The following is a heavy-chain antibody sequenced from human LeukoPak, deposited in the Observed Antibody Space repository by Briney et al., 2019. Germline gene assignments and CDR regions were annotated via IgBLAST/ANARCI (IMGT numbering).Heavy chain of an antibody. CDR3: VVGGSPGY. Sequence: GGSMRLSCAASGLAFSAYKMHWVRQAPRKGLVWVSRISTDGYTTDYADSVQGRFTASRDNTKNTWSLEMNSLRAEDTAVYYCVVGGSPGYWGQRTLVTVSS. D-gene: IGHD2-15*01. V-gene: IGHV3-74*01. CDR1: GLAFSAYK. J-gene: IGHJ4*02. CDR2: ISTDGYTT.